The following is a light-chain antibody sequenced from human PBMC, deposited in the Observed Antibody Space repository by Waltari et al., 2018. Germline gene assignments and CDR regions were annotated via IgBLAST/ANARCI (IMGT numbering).Light chain of an antibody. J-gene: IGLJ2*01. CDR3: SSYRSGSILV. V-gene: IGLV2-14*01. CDR2: EVS. CDR1: SCDGRGYNY. Sequence: QSALPQPAFVSGSPGQSITISCTGTSCDGRGYNYLLWYQQHPGKVPKVMIYEVSNRRSGVSHRFSGSKSGNTASLTISGLQAEDEDDYYCSSYRSGSILVFGGGTKVTVL.